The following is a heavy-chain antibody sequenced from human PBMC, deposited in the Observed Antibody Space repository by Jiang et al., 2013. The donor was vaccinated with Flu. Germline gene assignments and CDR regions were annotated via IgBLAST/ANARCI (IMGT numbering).Heavy chain of an antibody. J-gene: IGHJ4*02. D-gene: IGHD1-1*01. CDR3: ARAPQLDISLDY. CDR2: INPNSGGT. Sequence: SGAEVKKPGASVRVSCKASGYTFTDYYLHWVRQAPGQGLEWMGWINPNSGGTDSGQKFQGRVTMTRDTSITTAYMELSRLRSDDTAVYYCARAPQLDISLDYWGQGTLVTVSS. CDR1: GYTFTDYY. V-gene: IGHV1-2*02.